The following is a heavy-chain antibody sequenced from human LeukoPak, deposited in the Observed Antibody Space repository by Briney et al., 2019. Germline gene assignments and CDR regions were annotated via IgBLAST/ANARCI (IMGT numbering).Heavy chain of an antibody. J-gene: IGHJ4*02. CDR2: IRYDGNNK. CDR1: GITFSNYG. CDR3: AKLFHSVDY. Sequence: PGGSLRLSCGASGITFSNYGMHWVRQAPGKGLEWVAFIRYDGNNKHYADSVKGRFTISRDNSKNSLYLQMNSLRTEDTALYYCAKLFHSVDYWGQGTLVTVSS. V-gene: IGHV3-30*02. D-gene: IGHD2-21*01.